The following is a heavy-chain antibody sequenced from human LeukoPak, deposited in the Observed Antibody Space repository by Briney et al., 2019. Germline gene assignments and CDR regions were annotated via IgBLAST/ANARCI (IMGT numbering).Heavy chain of an antibody. Sequence: SETLSLTCNVSGGSIRGYYWSWIRQPPGKGLEWIGYIYSSGSTNYNPSLKSRVTMSVDTSKNQFSLKLSSVTAADTAVYYCAGTYYYGSGNWFDPWGQGTLVTVSS. V-gene: IGHV4-59*12. CDR1: GGSIRGYY. CDR2: IYSSGST. CDR3: AGTYYYGSGNWFDP. J-gene: IGHJ5*02. D-gene: IGHD3-10*01.